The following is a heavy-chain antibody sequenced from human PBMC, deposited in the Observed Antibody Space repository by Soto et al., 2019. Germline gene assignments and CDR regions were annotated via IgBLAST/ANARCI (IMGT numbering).Heavy chain of an antibody. V-gene: IGHV4-34*01. CDR3: ARVERGTATTVVDAFDI. CDR1: GGSVNSGNYY. J-gene: IGHJ3*02. D-gene: IGHD1-1*01. Sequence: QVQLQQWGAGLLKPSETLSLTCAVYGGSVNSGNYYWSWIRQPPGKGLEWIGDMSQSGGTHFNPSLKSRVTISVDTSKNQCTLTMRSVTAAATSLYDCARVERGTATTVVDAFDIWGPGTLVTVSS. CDR2: MSQSGGT.